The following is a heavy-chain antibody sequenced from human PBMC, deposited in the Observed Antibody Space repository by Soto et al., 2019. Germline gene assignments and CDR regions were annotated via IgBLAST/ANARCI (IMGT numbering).Heavy chain of an antibody. J-gene: IGHJ6*02. CDR2: ISAYNGNT. CDR3: AVSGYCSSTSCYRDYGVDV. Sequence: ASVKVSCKASGYTFTSYGINWVRQAPGQGLEWMGWISAYNGNTNYAQKLQGRVTMTTDTSTSTAYMELRSLRSDDTAVYYCAVSGYCSSTSCYRDYGVDVWGQGTTVTVSS. CDR1: GYTFTSYG. V-gene: IGHV1-18*04. D-gene: IGHD2-2*02.